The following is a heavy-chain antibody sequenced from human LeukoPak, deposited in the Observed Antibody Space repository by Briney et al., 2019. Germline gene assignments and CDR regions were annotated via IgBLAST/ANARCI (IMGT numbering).Heavy chain of an antibody. D-gene: IGHD1-26*01. CDR2: IVVGSGNT. Sequence: ASVKVSCKASGFTFTSSAVQWVRQARGQRLEWIGWIVVGSGNTNYAQKFQERVTITRDMSTSTAYMELSSLRSEDTAVYYCAADRPVGIVGAFQGDYWGQGTLVTVSS. CDR1: GFTFTSSA. V-gene: IGHV1-58*01. J-gene: IGHJ4*02. CDR3: AADRPVGIVGAFQGDY.